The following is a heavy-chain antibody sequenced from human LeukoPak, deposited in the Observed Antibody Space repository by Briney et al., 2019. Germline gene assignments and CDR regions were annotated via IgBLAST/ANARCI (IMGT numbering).Heavy chain of an antibody. Sequence: PSETLSLTCAVYGGSFSGYYWSWIRQPPGEGLEWIGEINHRRSTNYNPSLKSRVTISVDTSKNQFSLKMSSVTAADTAVYYCARVDDYWSQGTLVTVSP. CDR3: ARVDDY. J-gene: IGHJ4*02. V-gene: IGHV4-34*01. CDR2: INHRRST. CDR1: GGSFSGYY.